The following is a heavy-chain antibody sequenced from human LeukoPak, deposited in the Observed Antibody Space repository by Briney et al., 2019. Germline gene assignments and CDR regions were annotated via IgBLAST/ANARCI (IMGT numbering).Heavy chain of an antibody. CDR1: GFTFSSYA. CDR3: AKDRGDIVVVPAAIHNWFDP. Sequence: GGSLRLSCAASGFTFSSYAMSWVRQAPGKGLEWVSAISGSGGSTYYADSVKGRFTISRDNSKNTLYLQMNSLRAEDTAVYYCAKDRGDIVVVPAAIHNWFDPWGQGTLVTVSS. J-gene: IGHJ5*02. V-gene: IGHV3-23*01. D-gene: IGHD2-2*02. CDR2: ISGSGGST.